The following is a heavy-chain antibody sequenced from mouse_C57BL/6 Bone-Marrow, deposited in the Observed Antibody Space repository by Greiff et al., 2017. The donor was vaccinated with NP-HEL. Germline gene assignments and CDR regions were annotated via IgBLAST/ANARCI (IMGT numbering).Heavy chain of an antibody. J-gene: IGHJ4*01. CDR3: ARGLYYYGSSPYAMDY. D-gene: IGHD1-1*01. CDR2: INPNNGGT. CDR1: GYTFTDYN. V-gene: IGHV1-18*01. Sequence: VQLKESGPELVKPGASVKIPCKASGYTFTDYNMDWVKQSHGKSLEWIGDINPNNGGTIYNQKFKGKATLTVDKSSSTAYMELRSLTSEDTAVYYCARGLYYYGSSPYAMDYWGQGTSVTVSS.